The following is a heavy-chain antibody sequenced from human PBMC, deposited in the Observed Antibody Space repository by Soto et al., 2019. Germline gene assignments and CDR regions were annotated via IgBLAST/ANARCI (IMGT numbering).Heavy chain of an antibody. J-gene: IGHJ4*02. CDR2: INHSGST. D-gene: IGHD2-15*01. Sequence: SETLSLTCAVYGGSFSGYYWSWIRQPPGKGLEWIGEINHSGSTNYNPSLKSRVTISVDTSKNQFSLKLSSVTAADTAVYYCARGVAGVVVVALKYYFDYWGQGTLVTVSS. CDR3: ARGVAGVVVVALKYYFDY. V-gene: IGHV4-34*01. CDR1: GGSFSGYY.